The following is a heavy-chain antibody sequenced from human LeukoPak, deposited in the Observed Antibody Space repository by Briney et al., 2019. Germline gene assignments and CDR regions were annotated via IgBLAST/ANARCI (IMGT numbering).Heavy chain of an antibody. J-gene: IGHJ3*02. CDR3: ARGLDTNDWSDAFDI. Sequence: SETLSLTCAVSGGSISSGDYSWSWIRQPPGKGLEWIGYMYYSWSTYSNLSLKSRVTISVDTSKNQFSLKLSSVTAADTAVYYCARGLDTNDWSDAFDIWGQGTMVTVSS. CDR1: GGSISSGDYS. D-gene: IGHD2-21*01. CDR2: MYYSWST. V-gene: IGHV4-30-4*07.